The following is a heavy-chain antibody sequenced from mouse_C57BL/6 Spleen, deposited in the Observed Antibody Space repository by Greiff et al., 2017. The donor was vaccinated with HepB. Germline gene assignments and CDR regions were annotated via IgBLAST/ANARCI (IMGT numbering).Heavy chain of an antibody. V-gene: IGHV1-82*01. J-gene: IGHJ3*01. Sequence: LQQSGPELVKPGASVKISCKASGYAFSSSWMNWVKQRPGKGLEWIGRIYPGDGDTNYNGKCKGKATLTADKSSSTAYMQLSSLTSEDSAVYFCARYQDYGAWFAYWGQVTLVTVSA. CDR3: ARYQDYGAWFAY. CDR1: GYAFSSSW. D-gene: IGHD2-4*01. CDR2: IYPGDGDT.